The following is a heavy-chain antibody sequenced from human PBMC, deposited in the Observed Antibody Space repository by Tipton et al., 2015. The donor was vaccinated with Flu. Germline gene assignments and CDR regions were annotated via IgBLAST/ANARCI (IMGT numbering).Heavy chain of an antibody. CDR2: SGGGAIT. J-gene: IGHJ4*02. CDR3: ARTRGGYCTSTSCFADYFDF. V-gene: IGHV3-53*01. CDR1: GFTVSSNY. Sequence: QLVQSGGGLIQPGGSLRLSCAASGFTVSSNYMSWVRQAPGKGLEWVSAVSGGGAITYFADSVKGRFTISRDNAKNSLYLQMNSLRAEDTAVYYCARTRGGYCTSTSCFADYFDFWGQGTLVTVSS. D-gene: IGHD2-2*01.